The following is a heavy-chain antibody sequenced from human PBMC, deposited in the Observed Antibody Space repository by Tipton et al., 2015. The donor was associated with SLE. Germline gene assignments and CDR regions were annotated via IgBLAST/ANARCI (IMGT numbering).Heavy chain of an antibody. CDR2: ISHTGST. J-gene: IGHJ5*02. Sequence: LRPSCAVYGGSFNHYYWNWIRQSPGKGLEWVGDISHTGSTTYNPSLKSRVTISLDTFKNQFSLKLKSVTAADTAVYYCARDRGRTLTVTRDAAWFDPWGQGTQVSVSS. CDR1: GGSFNHYY. D-gene: IGHD4-17*01. V-gene: IGHV4-34*01. CDR3: ARDRGRTLTVTRDAAWFDP.